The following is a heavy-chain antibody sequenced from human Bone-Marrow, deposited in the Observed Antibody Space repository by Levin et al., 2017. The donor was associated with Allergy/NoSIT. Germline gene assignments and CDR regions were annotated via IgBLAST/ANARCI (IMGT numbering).Heavy chain of an antibody. J-gene: IGHJ3*02. CDR2: ISPNSGGT. V-gene: IGHV1-2*02. Sequence: WASVKVSCKASGYTFTAYYLHWVRQAPGQGLEWMGWISPNSGGTNYAQRFQGRITMTRDTSINTAYMELSSLTSDDTAVYYCARDGGVSLNYDSFDIWGQGPMVPVSS. CDR3: ARDGGVSLNYDSFDI. D-gene: IGHD3-16*01. CDR1: GYTFTAYY.